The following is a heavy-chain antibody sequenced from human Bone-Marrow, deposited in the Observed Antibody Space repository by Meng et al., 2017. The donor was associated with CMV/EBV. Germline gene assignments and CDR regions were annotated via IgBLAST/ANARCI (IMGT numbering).Heavy chain of an antibody. V-gene: IGHV3-30*02. CDR1: GFTFSTYG. CDR3: AKDRSSGWYQAEYMDY. J-gene: IGHJ4*02. CDR2: IRYDGSSK. D-gene: IGHD6-19*01. Sequence: GESLKTSWAASGFTFSTYGMHWVRQAPGKGLEWGAFIRYDGSSKYYADSVKGRFTIYRDNSKNTLYLQMNSLRAEGTAVYYCAKDRSSGWYQAEYMDYWGQGTLVTVSS.